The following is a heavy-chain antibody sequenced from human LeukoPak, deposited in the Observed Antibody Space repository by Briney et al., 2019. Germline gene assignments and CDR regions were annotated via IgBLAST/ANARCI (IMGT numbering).Heavy chain of an antibody. V-gene: IGHV1-18*01. CDR1: GYTFTSYG. CDR3: VRDQSGYFDY. Sequence: ASVKVSCKASGYTFTSYGISWVRKAPGQGLEWMGWISAYNGNTNYAQKLQGRVTMTIDTSTSTAYMELRSLRSDDTAVYYCVRDQSGYFDYWGQGTLVTVSS. J-gene: IGHJ4*02. CDR2: ISAYNGNT.